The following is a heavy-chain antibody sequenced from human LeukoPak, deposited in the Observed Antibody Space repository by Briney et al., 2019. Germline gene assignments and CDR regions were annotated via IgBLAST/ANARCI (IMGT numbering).Heavy chain of an antibody. CDR2: ISDSGGTT. D-gene: IGHD6-19*01. Sequence: GGSLRPSCVASGFTFSNLAMGWVRQAPGKGLEWVSVISDSGGTTYYADSVKGRFTISRDNSRNTLYLQMNSLRVDDTAVYYCAKDARRYSGWYFFDHWGQGTLVTVSS. J-gene: IGHJ4*02. CDR3: AKDARRYSGWYFFDH. CDR1: GFTFSNLA. V-gene: IGHV3-23*01.